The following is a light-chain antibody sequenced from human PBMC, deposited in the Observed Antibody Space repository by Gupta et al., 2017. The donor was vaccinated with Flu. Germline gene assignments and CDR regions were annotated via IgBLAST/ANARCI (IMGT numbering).Light chain of an antibody. CDR3: QQENSCLPLT. J-gene: IGKJ4*01. Sequence: DIQMTQSPSSVSASVGDRVTITCRASQGISSWLAWYQQKPGKAPKLLIYAASSLQSRGPSRFCGGSSGAEFALTISSMQHEDFAASYCQQENSCLPLTFGGGTKVEIK. V-gene: IGKV1-12*01. CDR2: AAS. CDR1: QGISSW.